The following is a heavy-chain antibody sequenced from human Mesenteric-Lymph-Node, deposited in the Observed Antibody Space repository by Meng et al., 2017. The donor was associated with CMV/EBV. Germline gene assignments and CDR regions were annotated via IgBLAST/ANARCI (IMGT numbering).Heavy chain of an antibody. D-gene: IGHD1-26*01. CDR1: GFTFSSYW. J-gene: IGHJ4*02. V-gene: IGHV3-53*01. CDR3: GQGLELLA. CDR2: ICSGDTT. Sequence: GGSLRLSCAASGFTFSSYWMHWVRQAPGKGLVWVSVICSGDTTHYADSVRGRFTISRDNSKNTLYLQMNSLRAEDTALYYCGQGLELLAWGQGTLVTVSS.